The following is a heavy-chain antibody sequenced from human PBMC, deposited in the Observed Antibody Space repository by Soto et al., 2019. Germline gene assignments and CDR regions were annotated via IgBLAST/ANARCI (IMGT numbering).Heavy chain of an antibody. D-gene: IGHD6-13*01. CDR1: GFTFSSYG. V-gene: IGHV3-33*01. CDR3: ARWGIAAGDY. J-gene: IGHJ4*02. Sequence: QVQLVESGGGVVQPGRSLRLSCAASGFTFSSYGMHWVRQAPGKGLEWVAVIWYDGSNKYYADSVKGRFTISRDNSKNTLYLQMSRLRAEDTAVYYCARWGIAAGDYWGQGTLVTVSS. CDR2: IWYDGSNK.